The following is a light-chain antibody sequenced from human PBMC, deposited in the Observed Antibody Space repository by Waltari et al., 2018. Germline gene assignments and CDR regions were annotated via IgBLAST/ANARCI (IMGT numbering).Light chain of an antibody. CDR2: DAS. CDR3: QQRRTWPSIT. V-gene: IGKV3-11*01. J-gene: IGKJ5*01. CDR1: QSVGVN. Sequence: EIVLTQSPATMSLSLGQTSTLACRASQSVGVNLAWYQQKPGQAPRLLIYDASNRATGIPARFSGSGSGTDFTLTISSLEPEDFAVYYCQQRRTWPSITFGQGTRLEI.